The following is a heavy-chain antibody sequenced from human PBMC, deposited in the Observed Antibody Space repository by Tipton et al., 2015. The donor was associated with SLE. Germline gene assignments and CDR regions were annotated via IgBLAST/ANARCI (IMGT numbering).Heavy chain of an antibody. J-gene: IGHJ4*02. V-gene: IGHV4-39*07. Sequence: TLSLTCTVSGGSTSSSTYYWGWIRQPPGKGLEWLGSIHYSGTTYDNPSLKSRVTISVDTSKNQFSLKLSSVTVADTAVYYCAKDYNHDNADYNWGQGTLVIVSS. CDR3: AKDYNHDNADYN. CDR1: GGSTSSSTYY. D-gene: IGHD4-17*01. CDR2: IHYSGTT.